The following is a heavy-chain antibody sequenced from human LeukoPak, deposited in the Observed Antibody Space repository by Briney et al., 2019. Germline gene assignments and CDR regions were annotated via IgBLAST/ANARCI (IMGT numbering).Heavy chain of an antibody. Sequence: GASVKVSCKASGYTFTSYYMHWVRQAPGQGLEWMGRINPSGGSTSYAQKFQGRVTMTRDMPTSTVYMELSSLRSEDTAVYYCARESAYSGSYLYWGQGTLVTVSS. CDR1: GYTFTSYY. J-gene: IGHJ4*02. CDR2: INPSGGST. D-gene: IGHD1-26*01. CDR3: ARESAYSGSYLY. V-gene: IGHV1-46*01.